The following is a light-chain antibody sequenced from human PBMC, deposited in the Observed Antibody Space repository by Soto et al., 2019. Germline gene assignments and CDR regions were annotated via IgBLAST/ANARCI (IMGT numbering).Light chain of an antibody. CDR1: QSVTSYY. CDR3: QQYGSSPRT. Sequence: EIVLTQSPGTLSLSPGERSTLSCRASQSVTSYYLAWYQQKPGQAPRLLNYGASSRATGIPDRFSGSGSGTDFTLTISRLEPEDFAVYYCQQYGSSPRTFGQGTKVDIK. J-gene: IGKJ1*01. CDR2: GAS. V-gene: IGKV3-20*01.